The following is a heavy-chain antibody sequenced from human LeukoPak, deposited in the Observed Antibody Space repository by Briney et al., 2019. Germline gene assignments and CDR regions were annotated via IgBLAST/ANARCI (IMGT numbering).Heavy chain of an antibody. CDR1: GFTFSSYW. CDR3: ARRVTTFLH. Sequence: GGSLRHSCAASGFTFSSYWMTWVRQAPGKGLEWVANIKHNGDELNYVDSVEDRFTISRDNAKKSLYLQITSLRAEDTGMYYCARRVTTFLHWGQGTPVTVSS. V-gene: IGHV3-7*01. D-gene: IGHD4-17*01. J-gene: IGHJ4*02. CDR2: IKHNGDEL.